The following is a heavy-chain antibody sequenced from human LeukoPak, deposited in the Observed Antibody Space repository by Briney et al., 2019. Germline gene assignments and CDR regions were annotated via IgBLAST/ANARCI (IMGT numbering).Heavy chain of an antibody. J-gene: IGHJ4*02. D-gene: IGHD6-19*01. Sequence: SETLSLTCTVSGGSISSGSYYWSWIRQPAGKGLEWIGRIYTSGSTNYNPSLKSRVTISVDTSKNQFSLKLSSVTAADTAVYYCARDGIGRYSSGWFDYWGQGTLVTVSS. CDR2: IYTSGST. V-gene: IGHV4-61*02. CDR1: GGSISSGSYY. CDR3: ARDGIGRYSSGWFDY.